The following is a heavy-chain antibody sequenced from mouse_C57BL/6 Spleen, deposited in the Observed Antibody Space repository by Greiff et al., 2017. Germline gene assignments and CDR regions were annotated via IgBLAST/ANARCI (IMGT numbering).Heavy chain of an antibody. CDR1: GFTFSDYY. V-gene: IGHV5-16*01. CDR2: INYDGSST. J-gene: IGHJ2*01. CDR3: ARELRRKGLDY. Sequence: EVQVVESEGGLVQPGSSMKLSCTASGFTFSDYYMAWVRQVPEKGLEWVANINYDGSSTYYLDSLKSRFIISRDNAKNILYLQMSSLKSEDTATYYCARELRRKGLDYWGQGTTLTVSS. D-gene: IGHD2-4*01.